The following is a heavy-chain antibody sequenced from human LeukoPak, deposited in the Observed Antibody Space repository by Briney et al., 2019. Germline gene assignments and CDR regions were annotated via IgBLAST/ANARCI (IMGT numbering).Heavy chain of an antibody. Sequence: SVKVSCKASGGTFSSYAISWVRQAPGQGLEWMGGIIPIFGTANYAQKFQGRVTITADESTSTAYMELSSLRSEDTAVYYCARFYSDILTGYYPYWGQGTLVTVAS. CDR2: IIPIFGTA. V-gene: IGHV1-69*01. D-gene: IGHD3-9*01. CDR3: ARFYSDILTGYYPY. J-gene: IGHJ4*02. CDR1: GGTFSSYA.